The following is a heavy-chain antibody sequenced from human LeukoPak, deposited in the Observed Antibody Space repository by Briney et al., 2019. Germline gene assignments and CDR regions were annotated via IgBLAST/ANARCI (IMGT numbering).Heavy chain of an antibody. CDR3: ARDREGYQLPQMHHYYYMDV. D-gene: IGHD2-2*01. V-gene: IGHV3-7*01. J-gene: IGHJ6*03. CDR1: GFAFSSYW. Sequence: PGGSLRLSCVASGFAFSSYWMNWVRQAPGKGLDWVANIKQDGSEKYYVDSVKGRFTISRDNAKNTLYLQMNSLRAEDTAVYYCARDREGYQLPQMHHYYYMDVWGKGTTVTISS. CDR2: IKQDGSEK.